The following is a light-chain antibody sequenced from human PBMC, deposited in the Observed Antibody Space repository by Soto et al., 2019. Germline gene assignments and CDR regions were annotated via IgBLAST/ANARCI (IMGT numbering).Light chain of an antibody. V-gene: IGKV1-27*01. Sequence: DIQMTQSPSSLSASVGDRVTNTCRASQGISNYLAWYQQRPGQVPKLLIYGAFTLQSGVPSRFSGSGSGTDLTLTISSLQPEDVATYYCQKYNSASYAFGQGTKLEIK. J-gene: IGKJ2*01. CDR1: QGISNY. CDR3: QKYNSASYA. CDR2: GAF.